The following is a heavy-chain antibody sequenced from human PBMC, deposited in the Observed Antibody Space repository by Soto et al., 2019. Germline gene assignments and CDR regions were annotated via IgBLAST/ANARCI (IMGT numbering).Heavy chain of an antibody. Sequence: PSETLSLTCTVSGGSISSSSYHWGWIRQPPGKGLEWIGSIYYSGSTYYNPSLKSRVTISVDTSKNQFSLKLSSVTAADTAVYYCASQPTVTTHYYYGMDVWGQGTTVTVSS. CDR1: GGSISSSSYH. CDR2: IYYSGST. V-gene: IGHV4-39*01. J-gene: IGHJ6*02. D-gene: IGHD4-17*01. CDR3: ASQPTVTTHYYYGMDV.